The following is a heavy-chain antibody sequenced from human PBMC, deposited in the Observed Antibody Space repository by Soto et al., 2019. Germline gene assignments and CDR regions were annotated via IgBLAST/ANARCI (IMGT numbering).Heavy chain of an antibody. V-gene: IGHV1-2*02. CDR2: INPNSGGT. Sequence: ASVKVSCKASGYTFTGYYMHWVRQAPGQGLEWMGWINPNSGGTNYAQKFQGRVTMTRDTSISTAYMELSRLRSDDTAVYYCARDPSLSYGGGYCYSNYYYDYGIDVWGQGTTVTVSS. CDR3: ARDPSLSYGGGYCYSNYYYDYGIDV. D-gene: IGHD2-21*02. J-gene: IGHJ6*02. CDR1: GYTFTGYY.